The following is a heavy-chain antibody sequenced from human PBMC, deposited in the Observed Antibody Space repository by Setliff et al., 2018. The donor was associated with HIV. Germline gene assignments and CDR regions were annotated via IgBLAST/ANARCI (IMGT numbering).Heavy chain of an antibody. J-gene: IGHJ4*02. D-gene: IGHD4-17*01. CDR1: GDSLTTGGAY. CDR2: IYVSRNT. CDR3: AKPTTVVTSYYFDS. Sequence: SETLSLTCAVSGDSLTTGGAYWSWVRQPAGKALEWIGHIYVSRNTMYNPSLKSRVTISLDRSNNQLSKNMLYLQMNSLTTEDTAVYYCAKPTTVVTSYYFDSWGQGTQVTVSS. V-gene: IGHV4-61*10.